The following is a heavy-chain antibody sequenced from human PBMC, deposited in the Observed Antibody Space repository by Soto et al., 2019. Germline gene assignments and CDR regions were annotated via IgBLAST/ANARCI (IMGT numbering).Heavy chain of an antibody. J-gene: IGHJ4*02. Sequence: SETLSLTCTLSCGSISRYYWTWIQQPAGQGLEWIGRMSTTGMTKYNPSLKSRVDMSIETSKNQFSLELTSVTAADTAVYYCARSFGSWHDSWGQGTLVTVSS. V-gene: IGHV4-4*07. CDR1: CGSISRYY. D-gene: IGHD6-13*01. CDR3: ARSFGSWHDS. CDR2: MSTTGMT.